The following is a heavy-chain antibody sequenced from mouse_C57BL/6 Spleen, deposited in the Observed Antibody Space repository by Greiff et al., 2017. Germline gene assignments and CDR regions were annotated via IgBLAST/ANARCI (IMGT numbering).Heavy chain of an antibody. CDR2: ISYDGSN. CDR1: GYSITSGYY. J-gene: IGHJ2*01. CDR3: ARGDYYGSIYFDY. V-gene: IGHV3-6*01. D-gene: IGHD1-1*01. Sequence: EVQVVESGPGLVKPSQSLSLTCSVTGYSITSGYYWNWIRQFPGNKLEWMGYISYDGSNNYNPSLKNRISITRDTSKNQFFLKLNSVTTEDTATYYCARGDYYGSIYFDYWGQGTTLTVSS.